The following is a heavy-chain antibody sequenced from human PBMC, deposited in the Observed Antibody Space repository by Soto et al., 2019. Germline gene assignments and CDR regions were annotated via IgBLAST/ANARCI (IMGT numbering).Heavy chain of an antibody. V-gene: IGHV3-53*01. D-gene: IGHD3-16*01. Sequence: GGSLRLSCAASGFTVSSNYMSWVRQAPGKGLEWVSVIYSGGSTYYADSVKGRFTISRDNSKNTLYLQMNSLRAEDTAVYYCARRNYVWGSRTLDTGGKGTRITVSA. CDR3: ARRNYVWGSRTLDT. CDR1: GFTVSSNY. CDR2: IYSGGST. J-gene: IGHJ5*02.